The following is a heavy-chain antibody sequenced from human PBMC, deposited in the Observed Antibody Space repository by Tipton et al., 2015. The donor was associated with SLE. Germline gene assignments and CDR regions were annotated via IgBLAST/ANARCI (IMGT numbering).Heavy chain of an antibody. V-gene: IGHV4-59*01. J-gene: IGHJ6*03. CDR1: GGSIDTAY. D-gene: IGHD3/OR15-3a*01. CDR2: IFYSGST. Sequence: TLSLTYTVSGGSIDTAYWSWIRQPPGKGLEWIGYIFYSGSTDYNPSLKSRVTMSIDTSKSQFSLKLSSVTAADTAVYYCARAPGLDRDYYYYYYMDVWGKGTTVTVSS. CDR3: ARAPGLDRDYYYYYYMDV.